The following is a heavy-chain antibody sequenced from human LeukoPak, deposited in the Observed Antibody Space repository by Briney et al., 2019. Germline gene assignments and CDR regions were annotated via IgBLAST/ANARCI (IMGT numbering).Heavy chain of an antibody. Sequence: GGSLRLSCAASGFTVSSNYMSWVRQAPGKGLEWVSFIYSGGNTYYADSVKGRFTISRDNSKNTLYIQMNSLRAEDTAVYYCARSFYDILIGYYQYFDYWGQGTLVTVSS. J-gene: IGHJ4*02. CDR1: GFTVSSNY. CDR3: ARSFYDILIGYYQYFDY. D-gene: IGHD3-9*01. CDR2: IYSGGNT. V-gene: IGHV3-53*01.